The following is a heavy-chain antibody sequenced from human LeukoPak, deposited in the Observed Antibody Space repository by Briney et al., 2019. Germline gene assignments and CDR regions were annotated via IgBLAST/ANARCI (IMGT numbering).Heavy chain of an antibody. J-gene: IGHJ4*02. V-gene: IGHV4-61*02. CDR3: GKGIDYGGNSDY. D-gene: IGHD4-23*01. CDR1: GGSISSGSYY. CDR2: IYTSGST. Sequence: PSQTLSLTCTVSGGSISSGSYYWSWIRQPAGKGLEWIGRIYTSGSTNYNLSLKSRVTISVDTSKNQFSLKLSSVTAADTAVYYCGKGIDYGGNSDYWGQGTLVTVSS.